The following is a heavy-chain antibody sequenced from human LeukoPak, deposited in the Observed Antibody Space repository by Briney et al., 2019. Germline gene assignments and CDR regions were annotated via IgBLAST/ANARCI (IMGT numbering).Heavy chain of an antibody. J-gene: IGHJ3*02. Sequence: GASVKVSCKASGYTFTGYYMHWVRQAPGQGLEWMGWISAYNGNTNYAQKLQGRVTMTTDTSTSTAYMELRSLRSDDTAVYYCARDSYCGGDCYPHAFDIWGQGTMVTVSS. CDR1: GYTFTGYY. D-gene: IGHD2-21*02. V-gene: IGHV1-18*04. CDR2: ISAYNGNT. CDR3: ARDSYCGGDCYPHAFDI.